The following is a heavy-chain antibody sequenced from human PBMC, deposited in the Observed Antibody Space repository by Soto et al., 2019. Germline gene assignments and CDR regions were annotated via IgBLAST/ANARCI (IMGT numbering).Heavy chain of an antibody. V-gene: IGHV4-59*01. J-gene: IGHJ6*02. D-gene: IGHD6-6*01. CDR1: GGSISSYY. Sequence: SETLSLTCTVSGGSISSYYWSWIRQPPGKGLEWIGYIYYRGSTNYNPSLKSRVTISVDTSKNQFSLKLSSVTAEDTAVYHCAREGEYSSSSRYYYYGMDVWGQGTTVTVSS. CDR3: AREGEYSSSSRYYYYGMDV. CDR2: IYYRGST.